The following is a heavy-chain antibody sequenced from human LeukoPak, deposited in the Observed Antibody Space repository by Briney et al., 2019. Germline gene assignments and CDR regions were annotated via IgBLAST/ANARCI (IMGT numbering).Heavy chain of an antibody. J-gene: IGHJ4*02. CDR2: IKEDGSEK. V-gene: IGHV3-7*03. D-gene: IGHD6-13*01. CDR1: EFTFSSYW. Sequence: GGSLRLSCAASEFTFSSYWMTWVRQAPGKGLEWVANIKEDGSEKDYVDSVKGRFTISRDNARNTLYLQMKSLRAEDTAVYYCAKVSLVSLNLDYWGQGTLVTVSS. CDR3: AKVSLVSLNLDY.